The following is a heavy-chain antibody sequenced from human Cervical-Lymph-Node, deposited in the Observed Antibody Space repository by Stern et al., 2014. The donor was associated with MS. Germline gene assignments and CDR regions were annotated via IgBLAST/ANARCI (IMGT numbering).Heavy chain of an antibody. J-gene: IGHJ4*02. CDR1: GYTLTKNH. CDR3: ARDGRTYYFDY. Sequence: QVQLGQSGAEVKEPGASVKVSCKTSGYTLTKNHIHWVRQAPGQGLEWMGIIKTNTGSTTYAHKFQGRVTMARDASTSTVYMELSSLRSDDTAVYYCARDGRTYYFDYWGQGTLVTVSS. V-gene: IGHV1-46*01. D-gene: IGHD3-10*01. CDR2: IKTNTGST.